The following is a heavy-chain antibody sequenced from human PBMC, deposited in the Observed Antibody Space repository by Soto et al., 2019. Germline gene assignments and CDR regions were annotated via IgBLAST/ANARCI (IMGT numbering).Heavy chain of an antibody. CDR1: GFMFSTHD. Sequence: GSLRLSCAASGFMFSTHDMNWVRQAPGKGLEWLSFINSRGSIKYYTDSVQGRFSISRDNAKNSLYLQMDSLRGEDTAVYYCATDHYGSNSDALEFWGQGTLVTVSS. D-gene: IGHD4-17*01. CDR2: INSRGSIK. CDR3: ATDHYGSNSDALEF. J-gene: IGHJ4*02. V-gene: IGHV3-48*01.